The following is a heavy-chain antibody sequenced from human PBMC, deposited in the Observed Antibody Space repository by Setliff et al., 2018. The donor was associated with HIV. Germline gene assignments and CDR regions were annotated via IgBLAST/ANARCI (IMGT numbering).Heavy chain of an antibody. CDR2: IYYSGST. V-gene: IGHV4-59*11. CDR3: ARDLRITLFGGDVYYYYGMDV. Sequence: SETLSFTCAVYGGPLSGHYWSWIRQPPGQGLEWIGYIYYSGSTNYNPSLKSRITISVDTSKNQFSLKLSSVTAADTAVYYCARDLRITLFGGDVYYYYGMDVWGQGTTVTVSS. D-gene: IGHD3-3*01. J-gene: IGHJ6*02. CDR1: GGPLSGHY.